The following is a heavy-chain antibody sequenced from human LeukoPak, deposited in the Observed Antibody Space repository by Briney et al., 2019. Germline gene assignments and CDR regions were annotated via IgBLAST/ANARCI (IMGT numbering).Heavy chain of an antibody. CDR3: ARAFKYSMSGYYFDY. J-gene: IGHJ4*02. V-gene: IGHV3-20*04. CDR1: GFMFDDYD. CDR2: INWNVGST. Sequence: PGGSLRLSCAASGFMFDDYDMSWVRQAPGKGLEWVSGINWNVGSTAYADSVKGRFTISRDNAKNSLYLQMNSLRAEDTALYYCARAFKYSMSGYYFDYWGQGTLVTVSS. D-gene: IGHD2-21*01.